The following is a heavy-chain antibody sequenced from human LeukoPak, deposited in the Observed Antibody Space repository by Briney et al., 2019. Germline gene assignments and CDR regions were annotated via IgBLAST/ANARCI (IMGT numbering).Heavy chain of an antibody. D-gene: IGHD1-1*01. J-gene: IGHJ4*02. CDR3: ARGPRYGDFDY. Sequence: GGSLRLSCAASGFTFSSYGMSWVRQAPGKGLEWVSAISGSGGSTYYVDSVKGRFTTSRDNSKNTLYLQMNSLRAEDTAVYYCARGPRYGDFDYWGQGTLVTVSS. V-gene: IGHV3-23*01. CDR1: GFTFSSYG. CDR2: ISGSGGST.